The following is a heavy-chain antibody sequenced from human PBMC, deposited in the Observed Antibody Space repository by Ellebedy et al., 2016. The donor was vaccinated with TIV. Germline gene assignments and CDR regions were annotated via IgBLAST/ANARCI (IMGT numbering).Heavy chain of an antibody. CDR2: ISGSGGST. CDR1: GFTFSSYA. CDR3: ANTDSSGYESDY. J-gene: IGHJ4*02. Sequence: GGSLRLXXAASGFTFSSYAMSWVRQAPGKGLEWVSAISGSGGSTYYADSVKGRFTISRDNSKNTLYLQMNSLRAEDTAVYYCANTDSSGYESDYWGQGTLVTVSS. V-gene: IGHV3-23*01. D-gene: IGHD3-22*01.